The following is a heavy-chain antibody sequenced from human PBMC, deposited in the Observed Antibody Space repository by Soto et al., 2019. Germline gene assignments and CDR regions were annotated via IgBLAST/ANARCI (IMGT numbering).Heavy chain of an antibody. CDR3: GRGRSGELVVFY. V-gene: IGHV1-2*02. Sequence: VQLVESGGGLVQPGGSLRLSCIASGFTFTGHYIHWVRQAPGQGPEWMGEISPVTGGTKYAQKFQGRVTMTRDTSITTVYMELNNLSPDDTAVYYCGRGRSGELVVFYWGQGTLVSVSS. J-gene: IGHJ4*02. CDR1: GFTFTGHY. D-gene: IGHD1-7*01. CDR2: ISPVTGGT.